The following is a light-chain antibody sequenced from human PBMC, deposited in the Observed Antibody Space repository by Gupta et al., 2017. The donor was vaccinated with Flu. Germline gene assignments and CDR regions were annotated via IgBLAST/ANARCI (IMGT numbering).Light chain of an antibody. J-gene: IGLJ2*01. CDR2: KNN. CDR3: ASWGDSLGFPI. V-gene: IGLV1-47*01. CDR1: NSNIASSY. Sequence: QSVLTQSPSESGTPGQRVTISCSGSNSNIASSYVFWYQQLPRAAPRLLIDKNNQRPSGVPDRFSASKSGTSASLAISDLQSEDEADYYCASWGDSLGFPIFGGGTKLIVL.